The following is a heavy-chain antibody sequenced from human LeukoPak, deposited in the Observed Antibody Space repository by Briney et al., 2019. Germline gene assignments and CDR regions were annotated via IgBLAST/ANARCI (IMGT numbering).Heavy chain of an antibody. CDR1: GYSFTSYW. CDR2: IYPDDSDT. J-gene: IGHJ4*02. V-gene: IGHV5-51*01. CDR3: ARFRSNSGGYSFGY. Sequence: GESLKISRKASGYSFTSYWIGWVRQMPGKGLEWMGIIYPDDSDTRYSPSFQGQVTISADKSISTAYLQWSSLKASDTAMYFCARFRSNSGGYSFGYWGQGTLVTVSS. D-gene: IGHD1-26*01.